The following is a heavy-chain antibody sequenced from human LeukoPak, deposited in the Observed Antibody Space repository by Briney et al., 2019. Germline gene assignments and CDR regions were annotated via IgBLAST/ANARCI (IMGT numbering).Heavy chain of an antibody. D-gene: IGHD1-26*01. CDR3: ARHESAVGPLFH. V-gene: IGHV4-59*08. J-gene: IGHJ4*02. Sequence: SETLSLTCTVSGGTISRYYWSWIRQSPGKGLEWIGYIYSTGSTNSSPPLKSRVTISVDTSKNQFSLILRSVTAADTAMYYCARHESAVGPLFHWGQGVLVTVSS. CDR1: GGTISRYY. CDR2: IYSTGST.